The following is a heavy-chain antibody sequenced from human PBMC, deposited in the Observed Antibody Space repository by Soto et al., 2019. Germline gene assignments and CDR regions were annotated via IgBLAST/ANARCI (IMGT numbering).Heavy chain of an antibody. V-gene: IGHV3-21*01. CDR2: ISSSSGYI. J-gene: IGHJ6*02. CDR3: ARVRSYSYGQGYGMDG. CDR1: GFTFSTYS. D-gene: IGHD5-18*01. Sequence: PGGSLRLSCAASGFTFSTYSMNWVRQAPGKGLEWVSSISSSSGYIYYADSVKGRFTISRDDAKNSLSLQMNSLRAEDTAVYYCARVRSYSYGQGYGMDGWGQGTTVTVSS.